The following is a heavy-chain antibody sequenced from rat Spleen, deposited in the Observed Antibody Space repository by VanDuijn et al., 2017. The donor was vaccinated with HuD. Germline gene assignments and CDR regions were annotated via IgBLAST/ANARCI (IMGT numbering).Heavy chain of an antibody. D-gene: IGHD1-2*01. CDR1: GFTFDDYG. J-gene: IGHJ4*01. CDR3: TRAHYYSSSVMDA. CDR2: ISWGGSST. Sequence: EVKLVESGGGLVQPGRSLKLSCAASGFTFDDYGMAWVRQAPKNGLEWVASISWGGSSTYYPDNVKGRFTISRDNAKNALYLQMNNLRSEDTAIYYCTRAHYYSSSVMDAWGQGASVTVSS. V-gene: IGHV5-36*01.